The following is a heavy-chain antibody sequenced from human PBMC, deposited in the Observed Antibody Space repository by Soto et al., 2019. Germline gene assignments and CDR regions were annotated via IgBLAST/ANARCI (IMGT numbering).Heavy chain of an antibody. J-gene: IGHJ6*02. CDR3: ARDRIAAAGIYYYYYGMDV. Sequence: ASVKVSCKASGYTFTGYDMHWVRQAPGQGLEWMGWINPNSGGTNYAQKLQGRVTMATDTSTSTAYMELRSLRSDDTAVYYSARDRIAAAGIYYYYYGMDVWGQGTTVTVSS. V-gene: IGHV1-2*02. CDR1: GYTFTGYD. CDR2: INPNSGGT. D-gene: IGHD6-13*01.